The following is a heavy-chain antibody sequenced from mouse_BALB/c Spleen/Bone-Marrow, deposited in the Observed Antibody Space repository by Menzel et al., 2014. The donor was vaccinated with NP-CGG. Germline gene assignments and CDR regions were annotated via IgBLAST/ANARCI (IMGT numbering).Heavy chain of an antibody. V-gene: IGHV14-3*02. CDR1: GFNIKDTY. J-gene: IGHJ2*01. CDR2: IEPANGNT. CDR3: ARLEDWGY. Sequence: EVKLVESGAEFVKPGASVILSCTVSGFNIKDTYMHWVKVRPEQGLEWVGRIEPANGNTKYDPKFQGKATITADTSSNTAYMHLSSLTSENTAVYYCARLEDWGYWGQGTPLTVSS.